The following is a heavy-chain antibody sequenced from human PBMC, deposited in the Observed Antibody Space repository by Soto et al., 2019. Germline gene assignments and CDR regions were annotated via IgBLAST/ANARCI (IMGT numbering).Heavy chain of an antibody. D-gene: IGHD6-13*01. J-gene: IGHJ6*02. Sequence: GGSLRLSCAASGFTFSSYAMSWVRQAPGKGLEWVSAISGSGGSTYYADSVKGRFTISRDNSKNTLYLQMNSLRAEDTAVYYCANSGPFSSSWYGMDVWGQGTTVTVSS. CDR3: ANSGPFSSSWYGMDV. V-gene: IGHV3-23*01. CDR1: GFTFSSYA. CDR2: ISGSGGST.